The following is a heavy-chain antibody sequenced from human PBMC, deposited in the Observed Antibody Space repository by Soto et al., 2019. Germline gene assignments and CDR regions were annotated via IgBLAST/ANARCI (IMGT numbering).Heavy chain of an antibody. Sequence: EVQLVESGGGLVQPGRSLRLSCAAFGFTFEEYAMHWIRQTPGKGLEWVAGINWNSGSIGYADSVKGRFTISRDNANNSLYLQMDSLRTEDTALYFCAKGRGALAVVSNWFDPWGQGTLVTVSS. CDR3: AKGRGALAVVSNWFDP. CDR1: GFTFEEYA. V-gene: IGHV3-9*01. D-gene: IGHD3-22*01. J-gene: IGHJ5*02. CDR2: INWNSGSI.